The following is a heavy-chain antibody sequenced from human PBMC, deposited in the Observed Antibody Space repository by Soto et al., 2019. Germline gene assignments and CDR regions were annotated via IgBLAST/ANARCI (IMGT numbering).Heavy chain of an antibody. CDR3: AREGRAAAGQKKGY. CDR1: GFTVSSNY. V-gene: IGHV3-66*01. Sequence: GGSLRLSCAASGFTVSSNYMSWVRQAPGKGLEWVSVIYSGGSTYYADSVKGRFTISRDNSKNTLYLQMNSLRAEDTAVYYCAREGRAAAGQKKGYWGQGTLVTVSS. CDR2: IYSGGST. J-gene: IGHJ4*02. D-gene: IGHD6-13*01.